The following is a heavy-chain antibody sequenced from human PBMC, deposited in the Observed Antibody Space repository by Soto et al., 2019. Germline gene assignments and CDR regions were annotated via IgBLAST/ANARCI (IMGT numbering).Heavy chain of an antibody. CDR3: ANVPIWCSSTSCYTEGFDY. CDR1: GFTFSDYA. D-gene: IGHD2-2*02. Sequence: EVQLLDSGGGLVQPGGSLRLSCTASGFTFSDYAMSWVRQPPGKGLEWVSVISAGGSTYYADSVKGRFIVSRANSKNTLYLQMNSLRAEDTAVYSCANVPIWCSSTSCYTEGFDYWGQGTLVTVSS. CDR2: ISAGGST. J-gene: IGHJ4*02. V-gene: IGHV3-23*01.